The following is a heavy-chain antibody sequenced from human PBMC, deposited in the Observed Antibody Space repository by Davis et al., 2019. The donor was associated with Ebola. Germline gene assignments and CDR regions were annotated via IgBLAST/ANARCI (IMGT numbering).Heavy chain of an antibody. Sequence: AASVKVSCKASGYTFTGYHMHWVRQAPGQGLEWMGRMNPHSGGTNYAQKFQARVTMTRDTSISTAYMELSRLRSDDTAVYYCARVRYCGGDCSKNYYYGMDVWGKGTTVTVSS. CDR3: ARVRYCGGDCSKNYYYGMDV. D-gene: IGHD2-21*02. V-gene: IGHV1-2*06. CDR2: MNPHSGGT. CDR1: GYTFTGYH. J-gene: IGHJ6*04.